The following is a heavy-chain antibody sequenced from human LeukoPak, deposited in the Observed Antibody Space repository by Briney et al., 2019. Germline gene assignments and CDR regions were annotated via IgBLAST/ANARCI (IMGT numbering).Heavy chain of an antibody. Sequence: SETLPHTCAVYGVYFSGYHWRWIRQPPGKGLEWIGEINHSGSTNYNPSLKSRDTISVDTSKDQFCQQLSSVSAADTAVYYRVAVVINDAFDIWGQGTMVTVSS. D-gene: IGHD3-22*01. CDR1: GVYFSGYH. CDR3: VAVVINDAFDI. CDR2: INHSGST. J-gene: IGHJ3*02. V-gene: IGHV4-34*01.